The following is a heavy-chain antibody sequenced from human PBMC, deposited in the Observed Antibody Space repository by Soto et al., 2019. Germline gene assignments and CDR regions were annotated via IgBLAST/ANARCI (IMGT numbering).Heavy chain of an antibody. CDR3: ARTPNIYYYYGMDV. Sequence: SGPTLVNPTQTLTLTCTFSGFSLSTSGMCVSRIRQPPGKALEWLALIDWDDDKYYSTSLKTRLTISKDTSKNQVVLTMTNMDPVDTATSYCARTPNIYYYYGMDVWGQGTTVTVSS. J-gene: IGHJ6*02. V-gene: IGHV2-70*01. CDR1: GFSLSTSGMC. CDR2: IDWDDDK.